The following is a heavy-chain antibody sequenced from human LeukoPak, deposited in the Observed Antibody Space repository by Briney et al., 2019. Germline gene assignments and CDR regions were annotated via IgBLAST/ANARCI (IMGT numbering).Heavy chain of an antibody. D-gene: IGHD3-9*01. CDR3: ARGRDYYDILTGYYRPYYGMDV. Sequence: GGSLRLSCAASGFTFSSYWMSWVRQAPGKGLEWVANIKQDGSEKYYVDSVKGRFTISRDNAKNSLYLQMNSLRAEDTAVYYCARGRDYYDILTGYYRPYYGMDVWGQGTTVTVSS. J-gene: IGHJ6*02. V-gene: IGHV3-7*01. CDR1: GFTFSSYW. CDR2: IKQDGSEK.